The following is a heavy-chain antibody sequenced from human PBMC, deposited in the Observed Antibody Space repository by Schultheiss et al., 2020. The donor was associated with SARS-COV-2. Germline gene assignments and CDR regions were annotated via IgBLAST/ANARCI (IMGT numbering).Heavy chain of an antibody. J-gene: IGHJ6*02. Sequence: GGSLRLSCAASGFTFSSYWRSWVRQAPGKGLEWVANIKQDGSEKYFVDSVKGRFTISRDNAKNSLYLQMNSLRADDTAVYYCARHVFAPLLWYCYASSGPTGGMDVWGQGTTVTVSS. CDR2: IKQDGSEK. CDR3: ARHVFAPLLWYCYASSGPTGGMDV. D-gene: IGHD3-22*01. V-gene: IGHV3-7*03. CDR1: GFTFSSYW.